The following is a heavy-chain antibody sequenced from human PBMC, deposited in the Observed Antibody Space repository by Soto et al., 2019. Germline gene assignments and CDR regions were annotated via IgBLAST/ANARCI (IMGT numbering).Heavy chain of an antibody. J-gene: IGHJ4*02. D-gene: IGHD6-13*01. CDR2: IYWNDDK. CDR1: GFSLSTSGVG. CDR3: AHKMGSSSWYLWGYFDY. Sequence: QITLKESGPTLVKPTQTLTLTCTFSGFSLSTSGVGVGWIRQPPGKALEWLALIYWNDDKRYSPSLKSRLTITKDTSKNQVVLTMTNMDPVGTATYYCAHKMGSSSWYLWGYFDYWGQGTLVTVSS. V-gene: IGHV2-5*01.